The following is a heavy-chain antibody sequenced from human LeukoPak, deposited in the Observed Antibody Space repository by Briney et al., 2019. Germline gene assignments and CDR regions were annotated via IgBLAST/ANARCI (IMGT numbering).Heavy chain of an antibody. CDR3: AKTTTGYSSGRYPGWPVDY. D-gene: IGHD6-19*01. Sequence: PPGGSLRLSCAASGFTFSSYAVSWVRQAPGKGLEWDSAISVNGGGTYYADSVKGRFTISRDNSKNTLYLQMNSLSTEDTAVYYCAKTTTGYSSGRYPGWPVDYWGQGTLVTVSS. V-gene: IGHV3-23*01. J-gene: IGHJ4*02. CDR1: GFTFSSYA. CDR2: ISVNGGGT.